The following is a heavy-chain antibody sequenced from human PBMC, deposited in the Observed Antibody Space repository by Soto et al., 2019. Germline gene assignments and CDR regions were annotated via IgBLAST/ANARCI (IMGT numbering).Heavy chain of an antibody. CDR1: QFTLSSYW. J-gene: IGHJ6*02. V-gene: IGHV3-7*03. CDR3: ARRRGPFALDV. CDR2: INEDGSEK. Sequence: EVQLVDSGGGLVQPGGSLRVSCAASQFTLSSYWTTWVRQAPGKGLEWVASINEDGSEKYYVDSVEGRFTISRDNAKNSLLLQMNSLTAEDTAVSFCARRRGPFALDVWGQGIKVTVSS.